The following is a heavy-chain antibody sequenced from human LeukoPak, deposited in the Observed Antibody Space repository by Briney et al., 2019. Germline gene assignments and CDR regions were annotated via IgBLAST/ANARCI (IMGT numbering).Heavy chain of an antibody. J-gene: IGHJ4*02. CDR2: IYYGAST. V-gene: IGHV4-39*01. D-gene: IGHD3-3*01. Sequence: SETLSLTCTVSGASISSSLYYWGWVRQPPGKGLEWVGSIYYGASTYYNPSLKSRLTISVDTPRNQVSLKLRSVTAADTALYFCAGGQTLDWLSNYFDSWGQGSLVIVSS. CDR1: GASISSSLYY. CDR3: AGGQTLDWLSNYFDS.